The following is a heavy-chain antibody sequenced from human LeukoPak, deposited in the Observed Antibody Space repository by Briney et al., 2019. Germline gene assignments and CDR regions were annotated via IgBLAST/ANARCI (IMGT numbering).Heavy chain of an antibody. J-gene: IGHJ4*02. CDR3: ARDNYGLFDY. CDR2: IKQDGSEK. CDR1: GFTFRDYW. Sequence: GGSLRLSCEASGFTFRDYWTSWVRQAPGKGLEWVANIKQDGSEKYYVDSVEGRFTISRDNAQNSLYLQMNSLRAEDTAMYYCARDNYGLFDYWGQGTLVTVSS. V-gene: IGHV3-7*01. D-gene: IGHD3-10*01.